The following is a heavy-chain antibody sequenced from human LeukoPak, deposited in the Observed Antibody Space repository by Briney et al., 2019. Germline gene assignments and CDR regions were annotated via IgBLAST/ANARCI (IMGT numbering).Heavy chain of an antibody. V-gene: IGHV4-61*08. CDR2: IYYSGST. J-gene: IGHJ3*02. Sequence: PSQTLSLTCTVSGGSISSGGYSWSWIRQPPGKGLEWIGYIYYSGSTNYNPSLKSRVTISVDTSKNQFSLKLSSVTAADTAVYYCAREGSSYDYVWGSYRPWAFDIWGQGTMVTVSS. CDR1: GGSISSGGYS. D-gene: IGHD3-16*02. CDR3: AREGSSYDYVWGSYRPWAFDI.